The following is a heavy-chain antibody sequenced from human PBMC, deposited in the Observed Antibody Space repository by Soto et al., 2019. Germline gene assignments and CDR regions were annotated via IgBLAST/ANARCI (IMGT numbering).Heavy chain of an antibody. Sequence: SPTLLVSWAISGNVVIWIIAAWIWIRQSTSRGLEWLGRTYYRSKWYNDYAVSVKSRITINPDTSKNQFSLQLNSVTPEDTAVYYCERDLRIVVVTGAFDIWGQGTMVTVSS. CDR3: ERDLRIVVVTGAFDI. D-gene: IGHD2-21*02. J-gene: IGHJ3*02. V-gene: IGHV6-1*01. CDR1: GNVVIWIIAA. CDR2: TYYRSKWYN.